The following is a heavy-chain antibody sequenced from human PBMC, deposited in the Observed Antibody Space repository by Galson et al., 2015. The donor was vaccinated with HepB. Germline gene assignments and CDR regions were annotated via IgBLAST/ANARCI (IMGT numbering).Heavy chain of an antibody. J-gene: IGHJ4*02. CDR1: GFTFSNSA. CDR2: ISDSGGDT. D-gene: IGHD2-15*01. V-gene: IGHV3-23*01. CDR3: AKYCRGGTCYGYYFDY. Sequence: SLRLSCAASGFTFSNSAMSWVRQAPGKGLEWVSTISDSGGDTYYADSVKGQFTISRDNSKDTLYLQMYSLRAEDTAVYYCAKYCRGGTCYGYYFDYWGQGTLVTVSS.